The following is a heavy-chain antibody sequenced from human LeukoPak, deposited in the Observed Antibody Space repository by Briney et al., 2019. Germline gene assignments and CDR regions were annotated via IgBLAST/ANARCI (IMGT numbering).Heavy chain of an antibody. D-gene: IGHD3-22*01. CDR2: ISGSGGST. CDR1: GFTFSSYA. J-gene: IGHJ5*02. V-gene: IGHV3-23*01. Sequence: GGSLRLSCAASGFTFSSYAMSWVRQAPGKGLEWVSAISGSGGSTYYADSVKGRFTISRDNSKNTLYLQMNSLRAEDTAVYYCAKDPKRGDSSAHGPFDPWGQGTLVTVSS. CDR3: AKDPKRGDSSAHGPFDP.